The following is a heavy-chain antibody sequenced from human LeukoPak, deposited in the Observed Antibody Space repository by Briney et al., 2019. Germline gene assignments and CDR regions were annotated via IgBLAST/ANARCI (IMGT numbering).Heavy chain of an antibody. V-gene: IGHV3-21*01. J-gene: IGHJ3*02. Sequence: PGGSLRLSCAASGFTFSSYWMHWVRQAPGKGLVWVSSISSSSIYIYYADSVKGRFTISRDNAKNSLYLQMNSLRAEDTAVYYCARGGRGYEDAFDIWGQGTMVTVSS. D-gene: IGHD3-22*01. CDR1: GFTFSSYW. CDR3: ARGGRGYEDAFDI. CDR2: ISSSSIYI.